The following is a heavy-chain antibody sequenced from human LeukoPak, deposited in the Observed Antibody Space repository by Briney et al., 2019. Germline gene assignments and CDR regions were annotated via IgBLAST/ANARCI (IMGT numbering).Heavy chain of an antibody. Sequence: GGSLRFSCVGSGFTSIAYALTWARQAPGKGLEWVSGISGGGVTTYYADSVKGRFTISRDNSKNTLYLQMNSLRADDTAIYYCARNQQLGGHSYYYYGMDVWGQGTTVTVSS. J-gene: IGHJ6*02. CDR3: ARNQQLGGHSYYYYGMDV. D-gene: IGHD3-16*01. V-gene: IGHV3-23*01. CDR1: GFTSIAYA. CDR2: ISGGGVTT.